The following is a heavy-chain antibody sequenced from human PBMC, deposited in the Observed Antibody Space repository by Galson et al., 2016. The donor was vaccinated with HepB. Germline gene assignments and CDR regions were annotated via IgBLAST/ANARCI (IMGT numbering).Heavy chain of an antibody. D-gene: IGHD4-17*01. V-gene: IGHV3-21*01. CDR3: ARKKHGVLDY. CDR2: ISSSSSYI. CDR1: GFTFSDYA. J-gene: IGHJ4*02. Sequence: SLRLSCAVSGFTFSDYAMHWVRQAPGKGLEWVSSISSSSSYIYYADSVKGRFTISRDNAKNALYLQMNSLRADDTAVYFCARKKHGVLDYWGQGTLVTVSS.